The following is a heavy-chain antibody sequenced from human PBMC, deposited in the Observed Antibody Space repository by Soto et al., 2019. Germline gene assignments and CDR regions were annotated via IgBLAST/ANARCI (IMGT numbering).Heavy chain of an antibody. CDR2: MNPNSGNT. CDR1: GYTFTSCD. J-gene: IGHJ5*02. V-gene: IGHV1-8*01. Sequence: GASVEVSCKASGYTFTSCDINWVRQATGKGLEWMGWMNPNSGNTGYAQKFQGRITLTRSTSINTAYLELSSLRSDDSAVYYCARGASSWGQGTLVTVSS. CDR3: ARGASS.